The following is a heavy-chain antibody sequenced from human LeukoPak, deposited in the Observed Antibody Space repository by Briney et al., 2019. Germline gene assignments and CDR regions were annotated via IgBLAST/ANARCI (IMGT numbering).Heavy chain of an antibody. CDR1: GLTVSSNS. D-gene: IGHD6-13*01. J-gene: IGHJ4*02. Sequence: GGSLRLSCAASGLTVSSNSMSWVRQAPGKGLQWVSVLYSGGSTYYADSVRGRFTISRDDSKNTLYVQMNSLRAEDTAVYYCAKYVGIAAAGIFDYWGQGTLVTVSS. CDR3: AKYVGIAAAGIFDY. V-gene: IGHV3-53*01. CDR2: LYSGGST.